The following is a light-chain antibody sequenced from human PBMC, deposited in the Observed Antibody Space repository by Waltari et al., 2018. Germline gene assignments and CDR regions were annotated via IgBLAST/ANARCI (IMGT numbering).Light chain of an antibody. CDR1: RSEVGAYNY. CDR3: SAYRGSSALV. CDR2: EVS. V-gene: IGLV2-14*01. J-gene: IGLJ1*01. Sequence: QSALTQPASVSGSPAQSITISCPGTRSEVGAYNYVSWFQQHPGKAPKLLIYEVSNRPSGVSSRFSGSRSGNTASLTISGLQAEDEADYYCSAYRGSSALVFGTGTKVTVL.